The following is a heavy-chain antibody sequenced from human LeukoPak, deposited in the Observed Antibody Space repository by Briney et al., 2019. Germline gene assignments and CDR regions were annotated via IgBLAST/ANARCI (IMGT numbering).Heavy chain of an antibody. J-gene: IGHJ4*02. D-gene: IGHD6-13*01. CDR1: GGSISSYY. Sequence: SETLSLTCTVSGGSISSYYLSWIRQPAGKGLEWIGRIYTSGSTNYNPSLKSRVTMPVDTSKNQFSLKLSSVTAADTAVYYCARDLFVASSLFFDYWGQGTLVTVSS. CDR2: IYTSGST. CDR3: ARDLFVASSLFFDY. V-gene: IGHV4-4*07.